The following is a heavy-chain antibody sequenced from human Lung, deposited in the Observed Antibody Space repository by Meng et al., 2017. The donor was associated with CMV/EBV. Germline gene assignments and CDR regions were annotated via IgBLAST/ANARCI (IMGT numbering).Heavy chain of an antibody. J-gene: IGHJ4*02. V-gene: IGHV2-5*02. Sequence: QITLKESGPTLVKPTQTLTLTCTFSGFSLSTSGMGVGWIRQPPGKALEWLARIYWDDDKRYSPSLKSRLTITKDTSKNQVVLTMTNMDPVDTATYYCAHRDYCSGGTCTFDYWGQGTLVTVSS. D-gene: IGHD2-15*01. CDR3: AHRDYCSGGTCTFDY. CDR2: IYWDDDK. CDR1: GFSLSTSGMG.